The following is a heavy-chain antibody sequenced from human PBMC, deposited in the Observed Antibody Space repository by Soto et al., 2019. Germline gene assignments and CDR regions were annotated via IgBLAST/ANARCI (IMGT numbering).Heavy chain of an antibody. V-gene: IGHV3-30-3*01. D-gene: IGHD2-15*01. CDR1: GFTFSSYA. CDR2: ISYDGSNK. J-gene: IGHJ6*02. CDR3: ARDGVVVVAASYYYYYGMDV. Sequence: PGGSLRLSCAASGFTFSSYAMHWVRQAPGKGLEWVAVISYDGSNKYYADSVKGRFTISRDNSKNTLYLQMNSLRAEDTAVYYCARDGVVVVAASYYYYYGMDVWGHGTTVTVSS.